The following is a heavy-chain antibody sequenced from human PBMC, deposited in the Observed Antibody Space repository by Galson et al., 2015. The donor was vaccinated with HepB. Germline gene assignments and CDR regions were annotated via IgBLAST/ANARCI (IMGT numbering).Heavy chain of an antibody. Sequence: SLRLSCAVSGFTSSDYYMSWIRQAPGKGLEWISYISSSSLYTNYADSVKGRFTISRDNAKNSLYLQISSARAEDTALYYCARVADADYGDHSHFDYWGQGTLVTVSS. V-gene: IGHV3-11*06. D-gene: IGHD4-17*01. CDR1: GFTSSDYY. CDR2: ISSSSLYT. CDR3: ARVADADYGDHSHFDY. J-gene: IGHJ4*02.